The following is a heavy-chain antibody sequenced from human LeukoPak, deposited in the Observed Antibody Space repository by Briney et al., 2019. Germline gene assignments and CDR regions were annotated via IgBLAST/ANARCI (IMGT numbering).Heavy chain of an antibody. CDR1: GFTFSSYG. D-gene: IGHD3-10*01. V-gene: IGHV3-23*01. CDR2: ISGSGDNT. J-gene: IGHJ4*02. CDR3: AGGGYYGSGTYYSPTSPH. Sequence: GGSLRLSCATSGFTFSSYGMTWVRQAPGKGLEWVSSISGSGDNTYYADSVKGRFTFSRDNSKDTLYLQMNSLRAEDTAVYYCAGGGYYGSGTYYSPTSPHWGQGTLVTVSS.